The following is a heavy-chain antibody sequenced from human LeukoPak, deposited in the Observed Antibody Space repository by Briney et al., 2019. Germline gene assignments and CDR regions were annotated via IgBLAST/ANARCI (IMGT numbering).Heavy chain of an antibody. J-gene: IGHJ4*02. CDR1: GFTFTKYW. CDR3: AREVWGPEY. V-gene: IGHV3-7*01. Sequence: GDSLRLSCAASGFTFTKYWMTWVRQAPGKGLEWVGNIKQDGSDKDYMDSVKGRFTISRDNTKNSVYLQMSSLRAEDTAVYYCAREVWGPEYWGQGTLVTVSS. CDR2: IKQDGSDK. D-gene: IGHD1-14*01.